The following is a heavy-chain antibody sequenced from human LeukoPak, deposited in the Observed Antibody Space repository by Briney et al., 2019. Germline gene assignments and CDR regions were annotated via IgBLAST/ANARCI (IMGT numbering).Heavy chain of an antibody. CDR2: INQSGST. CDR1: GGSFSGYY. J-gene: IGHJ6*03. Sequence: SETLSLTCAVYGGSFSGYYLSWIRQPPGKGLEWIGEINQSGSTNYNPSLKSRVTISVDTSKNQFSLKLSSVTAADTAVYYCARIRGYYDILTGYYKRRYYYYYMDVWGKGTTVTVSS. V-gene: IGHV4-34*01. CDR3: ARIRGYYDILTGYYKRRYYYYYMDV. D-gene: IGHD3-9*01.